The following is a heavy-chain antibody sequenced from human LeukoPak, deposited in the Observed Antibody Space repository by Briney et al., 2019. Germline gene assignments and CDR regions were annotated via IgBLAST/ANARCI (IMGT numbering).Heavy chain of an antibody. J-gene: IGHJ4*02. V-gene: IGHV4-59*01. CDR2: IYYSGST. CDR3: ARALGAIDDY. Sequence: SETLSLTCTVSGGSISSYYWSWIRQPPGKGLEWIGYIYYSGSTNHNPSLKSRVTISVDTSKNQFSLKLSSVTAADTAVYYCARALGAIDDYWGQGTLVTVSS. CDR1: GGSISSYY. D-gene: IGHD1-26*01.